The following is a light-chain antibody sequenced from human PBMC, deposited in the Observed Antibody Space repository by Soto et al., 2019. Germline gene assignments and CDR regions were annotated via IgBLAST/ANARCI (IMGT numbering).Light chain of an antibody. CDR3: QQYGSPHT. V-gene: IGKV3-15*01. CDR2: GAS. Sequence: EIVLTQSPATLSVSPGERATLSCRASQSVSSNLAWYQQKPGQAPRLLIYGASTRATGIPARFSGSGSGTEFTLTISSLQSEDFGVYYCQQYGSPHTFGQGTRLEIK. J-gene: IGKJ5*01. CDR1: QSVSSN.